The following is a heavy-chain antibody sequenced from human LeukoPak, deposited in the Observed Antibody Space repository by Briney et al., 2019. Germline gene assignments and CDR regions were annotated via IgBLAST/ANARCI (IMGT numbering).Heavy chain of an antibody. D-gene: IGHD4-17*01. V-gene: IGHV4-31*03. CDR3: ARNVATVTTDYFDY. CDR1: GGSISSGGYY. Sequence: SETLSLTCTVSGGSISSGGYYWSWIRQHPGKGLEWLGYIYYSGSTYYNPSLKSRVTISVDTSKNQFSLKLSSVTAADTAVYYCARNVATVTTDYFDYWGQGTLVTVSS. CDR2: IYYSGST. J-gene: IGHJ4*02.